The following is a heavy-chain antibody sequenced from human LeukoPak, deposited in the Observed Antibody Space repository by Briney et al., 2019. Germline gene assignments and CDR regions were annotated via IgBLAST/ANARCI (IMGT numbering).Heavy chain of an antibody. Sequence: GASVKVSCKASGGTFSSYAISWVRQAPGQGLEWMGGIIPIFGTANYAQKFQGRVTISADKSTSTAYMELRSLRSDDTAVYYCARDTGSSWYTGGRGLKNWAFDIWGQGTMVTVSS. V-gene: IGHV1-69*06. D-gene: IGHD6-13*01. CDR1: GGTFSSYA. J-gene: IGHJ3*02. CDR3: ARDTGSSWYTGGRGLKNWAFDI. CDR2: IIPIFGTA.